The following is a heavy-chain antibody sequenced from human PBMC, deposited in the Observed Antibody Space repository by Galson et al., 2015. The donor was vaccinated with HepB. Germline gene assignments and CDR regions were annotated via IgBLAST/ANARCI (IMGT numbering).Heavy chain of an antibody. CDR1: GYSFTSYW. V-gene: IGHV5-51*01. CDR2: IYPGDSDT. CDR3: ARHSPYIVVVPPSRPYGMDV. J-gene: IGHJ6*02. D-gene: IGHD2-2*01. Sequence: QSGAEVKKPGESLKISCKGSGYSFTSYWIGWVRQMPGKGLEWMGIIYPGDSDTRYSPSFQGQVTISADKSISTAYLQWSSLKASDTAMYYCARHSPYIVVVPPSRPYGMDVWGQGTTVTVSS.